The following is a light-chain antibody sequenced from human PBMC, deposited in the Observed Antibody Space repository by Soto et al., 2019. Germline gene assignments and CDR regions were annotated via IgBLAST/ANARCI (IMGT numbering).Light chain of an antibody. CDR1: QSVSSN. CDR2: CAS. V-gene: IGKV3-15*01. CDR3: QQYNNWPPPLT. Sequence: EIVMTQSPATLSVSPGERATLSCRASQSVSSNLVWSQQKHGQAPSRLIYCASTRATGIPARFSGSGSGTELNLTISSLKSEDFAVYYCQQYNNWPPPLTFGGGTKVEIK. J-gene: IGKJ4*01.